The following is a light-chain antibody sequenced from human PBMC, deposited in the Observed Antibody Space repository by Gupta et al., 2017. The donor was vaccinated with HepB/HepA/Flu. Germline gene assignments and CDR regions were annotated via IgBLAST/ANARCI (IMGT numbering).Light chain of an antibody. Sequence: QLVLTQSPSASASLGASVKLTCTLNSGHSSYAIAWHQQQPEKGPRFLMMVNRDGSHTNGDGIPDRFSGSSSGAERYVTISSLQSDDEAVYYCQTWDSGSVVFGGGTKLTVL. CDR2: VNRDGSH. J-gene: IGLJ2*01. CDR3: QTWDSGSVV. CDR1: SGHSSYA. V-gene: IGLV4-69*01.